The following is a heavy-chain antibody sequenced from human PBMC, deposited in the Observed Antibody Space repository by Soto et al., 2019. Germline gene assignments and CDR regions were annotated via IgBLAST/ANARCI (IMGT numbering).Heavy chain of an antibody. Sequence: SVKVSCKSSGGTFSSHSINWVRQAPGQGLEWMGGIIPIFGQANFAKKFQGRVTITADESTTTAYMELSSLTSEDTAVYYCATGSFTSTGGRIGYHYNAMDVWGQGTTVTVSS. CDR1: GGTFSSHS. J-gene: IGHJ6*02. CDR3: ATGSFTSTGGRIGYHYNAMDV. D-gene: IGHD1-1*01. CDR2: IIPIFGQA. V-gene: IGHV1-69*13.